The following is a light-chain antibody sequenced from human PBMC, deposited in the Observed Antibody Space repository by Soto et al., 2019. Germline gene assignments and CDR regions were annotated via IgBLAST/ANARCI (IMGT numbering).Light chain of an antibody. V-gene: IGLV2-14*03. J-gene: IGLJ2*01. CDR1: NSDVGGYNY. Sequence: QSVLTQPASVSGSPGQSITISCTGTNSDVGGYNYVSWYQQHPGKAPKLLIFDVTNRPSGVSDRFSGSKSGNTASLTISGLQDEDEADYYCSSYTSSSPLFGGGTKVTVL. CDR3: SSYTSSSPL. CDR2: DVT.